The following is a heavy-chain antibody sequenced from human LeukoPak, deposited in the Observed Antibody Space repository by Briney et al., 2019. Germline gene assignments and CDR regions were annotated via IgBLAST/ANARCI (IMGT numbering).Heavy chain of an antibody. CDR1: GFTFSSYW. CDR2: INSDGSST. J-gene: IGHJ6*02. Sequence: GGSLRLSCAASGFTFSSYWMHWVRQAPGKGLVWVSRINSDGSSTSYADSVKGRFTISRDNAKNTLYLQMTSLRAEDTAVYYCARGRAAAGTSLYYYYYYGMDVWGQGTTVTVSS. CDR3: ARGRAAAGTSLYYYYYYGMDV. D-gene: IGHD6-13*01. V-gene: IGHV3-74*01.